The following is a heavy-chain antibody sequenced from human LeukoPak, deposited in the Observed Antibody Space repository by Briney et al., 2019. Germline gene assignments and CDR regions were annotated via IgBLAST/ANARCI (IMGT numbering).Heavy chain of an antibody. CDR1: GGSISSGSYY. D-gene: IGHD3-10*01. CDR2: IYTSGTT. Sequence: SETLSLTCTVSGGSISSGSYYWSWIRQPAGKGLEWIVRIYTSGTTNYNPSLKSRVTISIDTSKNQFSLKLSSVTAADTAVYYCARGLWFGDENPPYFDYWGQGTLVTVSS. J-gene: IGHJ4*02. CDR3: ARGLWFGDENPPYFDY. V-gene: IGHV4-61*02.